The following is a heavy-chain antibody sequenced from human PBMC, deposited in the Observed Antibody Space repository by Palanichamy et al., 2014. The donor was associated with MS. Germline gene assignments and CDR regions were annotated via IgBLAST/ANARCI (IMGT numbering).Heavy chain of an antibody. CDR2: ISSSSSTI. CDR1: GFTFDSYS. D-gene: IGHD1-26*01. V-gene: IGHV3-48*02. CDR3: ARYSGRMGAFDI. J-gene: IGHJ3*02. Sequence: EVQLVESGGGLVQPGGSLRLSCAASGFTFDSYSMNWVRQAPGKGLEWVSYISSSSSTIYYADPVKGRCTLSRDTAKNLLYLQMNSLRDEDTAMYYCARYSGRMGAFDIWGQGTMVSVSS.